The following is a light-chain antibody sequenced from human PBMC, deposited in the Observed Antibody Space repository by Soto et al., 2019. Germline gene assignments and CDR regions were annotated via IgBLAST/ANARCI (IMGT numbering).Light chain of an antibody. Sequence: DIQMTQSPSSLSASVGDRVTFTCQASQDISDYLNWYQQKPGKAPDLLIYDASNLETGVPSRFSGSGSGTHFIFTISGLQPEDIATYYCQQYDNVPYTFGQGTKLEIK. CDR1: QDISDY. CDR2: DAS. J-gene: IGKJ2*01. V-gene: IGKV1-33*01. CDR3: QQYDNVPYT.